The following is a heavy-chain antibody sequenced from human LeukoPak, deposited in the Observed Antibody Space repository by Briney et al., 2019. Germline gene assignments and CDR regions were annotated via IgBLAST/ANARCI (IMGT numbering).Heavy chain of an antibody. Sequence: GSLRLSCAASGFTFSDYAMHWVRQAPGKGLEWVAVISKDGSDKYYPGSVRGRFTISRDNSKNTIYLQMDSLRAEDTAIYYCARDYWWNYDYWGQGTLVTVSS. V-gene: IGHV3-30-3*01. CDR1: GFTFSDYA. CDR2: ISKDGSDK. CDR3: ARDYWWNYDY. J-gene: IGHJ4*02. D-gene: IGHD1-7*01.